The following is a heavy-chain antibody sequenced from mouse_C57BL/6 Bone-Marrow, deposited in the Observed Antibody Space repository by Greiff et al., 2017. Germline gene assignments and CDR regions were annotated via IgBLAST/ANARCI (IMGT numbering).Heavy chain of an antibody. D-gene: IGHD1-1*01. CDR2: IYPRSGNT. J-gene: IGHJ3*01. CDR3: ARGEYGSSYPFAY. Sequence: LVESGAELARPGASVKLSCKASGYTFTSYGISWVKQRTGQGLEWIGEIYPRSGNTYYNEKFKGKATLTADKSSSTAYMELRSLTSEESAVYFCARGEYGSSYPFAYWGQGTLVTVSA. V-gene: IGHV1-81*01. CDR1: GYTFTSYG.